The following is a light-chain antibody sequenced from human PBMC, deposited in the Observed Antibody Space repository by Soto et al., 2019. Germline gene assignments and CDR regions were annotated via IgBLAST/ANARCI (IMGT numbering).Light chain of an antibody. CDR1: QSISNY. V-gene: IGKV1-39*01. Sequence: DIQMTQSPSSLSASIGDRVTLTCRASQSISNYLNWYQQKPGQAPTLVIYTASSLQSGVPSRFSGSGSGTDFTLTISSLQPEDFATYYCQQSYSTPLTFGGGTKVDIK. J-gene: IGKJ4*01. CDR3: QQSYSTPLT. CDR2: TAS.